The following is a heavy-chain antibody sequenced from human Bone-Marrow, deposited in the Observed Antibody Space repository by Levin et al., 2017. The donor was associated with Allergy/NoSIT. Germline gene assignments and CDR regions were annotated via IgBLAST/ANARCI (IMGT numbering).Heavy chain of an antibody. CDR1: GASFSNYY. CDR2: INDNGDT. J-gene: IGHJ3*02. Sequence: GSLRLSCNVSGASFSNYYWSWIRQTPGKGLEWIGYINDNGDTNYNPSLRSRVTISIDTSKNHFSLKMISVTAADTAVYFCATISFDWLGDAFDNWGQGTMVTVSS. V-gene: IGHV4-59*01. D-gene: IGHD3-9*01. CDR3: ATISFDWLGDAFDN.